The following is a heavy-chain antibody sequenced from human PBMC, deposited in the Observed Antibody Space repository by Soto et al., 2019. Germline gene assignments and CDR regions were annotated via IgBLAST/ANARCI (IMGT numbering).Heavy chain of an antibody. CDR3: AREGGYCSGSNCQRILDY. V-gene: IGHV3-33*01. J-gene: IGHJ4*02. CDR2: IWSDGSNK. CDR1: GFTFSSYG. D-gene: IGHD2-15*01. Sequence: QVQLVESGGGVVQPGRSLRLSCAASGFTFSSYGMYWVRQAPGKGLEWVAVIWSDGSNKNYADSVKGRFSMSRDNSKNTLYLQMNNLSAEDTAVYYCAREGGYCSGSNCQRILDYWGQGTLVTVCS.